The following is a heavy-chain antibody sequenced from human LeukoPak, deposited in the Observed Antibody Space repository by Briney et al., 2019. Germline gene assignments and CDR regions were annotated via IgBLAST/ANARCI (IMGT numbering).Heavy chain of an antibody. Sequence: ETLSLTCTVSGGSISSYYWSWIRQPPGKGLEWVANIKQDGSEKYYVDSVKGRFTISRDNAKNSLYLQMNSLRAEDTAVYYCARDSLYCSGGSCYSGGYWGQGTLVTVSS. CDR3: ARDSLYCSGGSCYSGGY. CDR2: IKQDGSEK. CDR1: GGSISSYY. V-gene: IGHV3-7*01. D-gene: IGHD2-15*01. J-gene: IGHJ4*02.